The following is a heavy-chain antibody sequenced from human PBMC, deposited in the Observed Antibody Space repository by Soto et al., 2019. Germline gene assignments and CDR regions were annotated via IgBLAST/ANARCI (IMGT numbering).Heavy chain of an antibody. J-gene: IGHJ3*02. CDR3: ARDRGYSDAWAFDI. CDR2: VSSSSTTM. Sequence: AGGSLRLSCAASGFTFGSFSLSWVRQAPGKGPEWVSYVSSSSTTMYYADSVKGRFTISRDNAKNSLYLQMNSLRDEDTAVYYCARDRGYSDAWAFDIWGQGTMVTVSS. CDR1: GFTFGSFS. D-gene: IGHD5-18*01. V-gene: IGHV3-48*02.